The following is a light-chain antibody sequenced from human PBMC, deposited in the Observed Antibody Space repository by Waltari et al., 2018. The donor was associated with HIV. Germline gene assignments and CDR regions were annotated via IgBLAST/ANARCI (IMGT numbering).Light chain of an antibody. J-gene: IGLJ3*02. V-gene: IGLV4-69*01. CDR1: SGHSTYA. CDR3: QTWDSGIRV. CDR2: VSNDGSH. Sequence: QVVLTQSPSASAFLGASVKLTCTLSSGHSTYAIAWHQQQPEKGPRYLMKVSNDGSHSKGDGIPDCCAGSSSGAERYLTIAGRQSDDEADYYCQTWDSGIRVFGGGTRLTVL.